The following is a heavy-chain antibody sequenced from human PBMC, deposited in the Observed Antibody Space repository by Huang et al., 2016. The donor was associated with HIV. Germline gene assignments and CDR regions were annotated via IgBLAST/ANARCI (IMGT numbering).Heavy chain of an antibody. CDR2: ISSSGGST. Sequence: EVQLLESGGGLVQPGGSLRLSCAASGFTFSNYAMSGARQAPGKGLEWVSVISSSGGSTYYPDSVKGRLTISRDNSKNTLYLQMNSLRAEDTAVYYCAKDSKIYPRSLDYWGQGTLVSVSS. V-gene: IGHV3-23*01. CDR3: AKDSKIYPRSLDY. CDR1: GFTFSNYA. J-gene: IGHJ4*02.